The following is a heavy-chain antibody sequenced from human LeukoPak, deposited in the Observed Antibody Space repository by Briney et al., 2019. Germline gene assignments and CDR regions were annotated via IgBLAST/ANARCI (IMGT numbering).Heavy chain of an antibody. V-gene: IGHV4-59*01. CDR1: GGSISSYY. J-gene: IGHJ1*01. CDR2: IYYSGST. D-gene: IGHD6-19*01. CDR3: ARASGYSSGSYLFQH. Sequence: TTSEALSLTCTVSGGSISSYYWSWIRQPPGKGLEWIGYIYYSGSTNYNPSLKSRVTISVDTSKNQFSLKLSSVTAADTAVYYCARASGYSSGSYLFQHWGQGTLVTVSS.